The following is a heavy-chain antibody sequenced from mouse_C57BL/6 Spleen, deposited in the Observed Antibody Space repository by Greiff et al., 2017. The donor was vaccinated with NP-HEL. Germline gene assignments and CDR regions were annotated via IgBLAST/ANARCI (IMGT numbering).Heavy chain of an antibody. CDR1: GYAFSSYW. J-gene: IGHJ1*03. CDR3: ARVGSSYDWYFDV. V-gene: IGHV1-80*01. D-gene: IGHD1-1*01. CDR2: IYPGDGDT. Sequence: QVQLQQSGAELVKPGASVKISCKASGYAFSSYWMNWVKQRPGKGLEWIGQIYPGDGDTNYNGKFKGKATLTADKSSSTAYMQLSSLTSEDSAVYFCARVGSSYDWYFDVWGTGTTVTVSS.